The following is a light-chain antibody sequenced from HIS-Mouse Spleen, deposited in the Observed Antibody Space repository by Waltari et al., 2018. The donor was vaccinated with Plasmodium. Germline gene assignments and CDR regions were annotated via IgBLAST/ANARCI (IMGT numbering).Light chain of an antibody. CDR3: QQYYSFPYT. CDR1: QDISNY. V-gene: IGKV1-33*01. Sequence: DIQMTQSPSSLSASVGDRVTITCQASQDISNYLNWYQQKPGKAPKLLIYDASNFETGVPARFSGSGSGTDFTFTISSLQPEDIATYYCQQYYSFPYTFGQGTKLEIK. CDR2: DAS. J-gene: IGKJ2*01.